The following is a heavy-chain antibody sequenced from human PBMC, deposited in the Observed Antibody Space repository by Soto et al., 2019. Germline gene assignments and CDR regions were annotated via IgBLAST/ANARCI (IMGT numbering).Heavy chain of an antibody. CDR1: GGSISSGGYY. V-gene: IGHV4-31*03. Sequence: PSETLSLTCTVSGGSISSGGYYWSWIRQHPGKGLEWIGYIYYSGSTYYNPSLKSRVTISVDTSKNQFSLKLSSVTAADTAVYYCARVVFSGYDYRYYYYGMDVWGQGTTVTVS. J-gene: IGHJ6*02. CDR3: ARVVFSGYDYRYYYYGMDV. D-gene: IGHD5-12*01. CDR2: IYYSGST.